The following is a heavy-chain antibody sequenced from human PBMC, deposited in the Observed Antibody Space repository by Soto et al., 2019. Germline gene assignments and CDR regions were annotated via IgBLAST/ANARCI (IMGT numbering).Heavy chain of an antibody. V-gene: IGHV4-59*01. CDR3: ARGPRQYWFDT. CDR1: GGSISSYY. J-gene: IGHJ5*02. Sequence: SETLSLTCTVSGGSISSYYWSLIRQPPGKGLEWIGYIYYSGSTNYNPSLKSRVTISVDTSKNQFSLKLSSVTAADTAVYYCARGPRQYWFDTWGQGTLVTVSS. CDR2: IYYSGST.